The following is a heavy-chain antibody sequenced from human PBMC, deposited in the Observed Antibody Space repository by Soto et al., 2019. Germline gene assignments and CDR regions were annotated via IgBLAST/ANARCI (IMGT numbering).Heavy chain of an antibody. D-gene: IGHD4-17*01. J-gene: IGHJ5*02. CDR1: GYTFTTYD. V-gene: IGHV1-8*01. Sequence: QVQLVQSGAEVKKPGASVKVSCRASGYTFTTYDINWVRQAPGQGLEWMGRMNPNSDNTAYTQKFQGRVTMTRNTGLNTAYMERGSLTSEATAVSYFARGVSGDYWPWGQGTLVTVSS. CDR2: MNPNSDNT. CDR3: ARGVSGDYWP.